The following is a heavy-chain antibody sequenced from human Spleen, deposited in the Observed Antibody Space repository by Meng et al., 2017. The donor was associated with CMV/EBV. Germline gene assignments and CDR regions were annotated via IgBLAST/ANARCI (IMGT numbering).Heavy chain of an antibody. CDR2: IITVLGVT. J-gene: IGHJ4*02. CDR1: GGTFTTYA. V-gene: IGHV1-69*10. D-gene: IGHD6-6*01. CDR3: AKRTSSSSPFDY. Sequence: CKPTGGTFTTYAITWVRQAPGQGLECMGGIITVLGVTNYAQKFQGRVTFTADTSTSTAYMELRSLTPEVTAVYYCAKRTSSSSPFDYWGQGTLVTVSS.